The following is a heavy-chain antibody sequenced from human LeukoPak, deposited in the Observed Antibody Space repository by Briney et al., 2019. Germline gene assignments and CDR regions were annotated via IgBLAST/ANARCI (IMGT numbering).Heavy chain of an antibody. CDR3: ARGGGSYFEGGGFDY. Sequence: GGSLRLSCAASGFTFSSYEMNWVRQAPGKGLEWVAFIRYDGSNKYYADSVKGRFTISRDNSKNTLYLQMNSLRAEDTAVYYCARGGGSYFEGGGFDYWGQGTLVTVSS. CDR2: IRYDGSNK. J-gene: IGHJ4*02. V-gene: IGHV3-30*02. D-gene: IGHD1-26*01. CDR1: GFTFSSYE.